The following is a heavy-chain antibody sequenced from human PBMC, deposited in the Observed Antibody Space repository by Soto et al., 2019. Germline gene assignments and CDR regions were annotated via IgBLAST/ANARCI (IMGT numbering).Heavy chain of an antibody. CDR2: INPSGGST. V-gene: IGHV1-46*01. J-gene: IGHJ6*02. D-gene: IGHD3-10*01. CDR3: AREGGSGSYSSYYYYGMDV. Sequence: GASVKVSFKASGYTFTSYYMHWLRQAPGQGLEWMGIINPSGGSTSYAQKFQGRVTMTRDTSTSTVYMELSSLRSEDTAVYYCAREGGSGSYSSYYYYGMDVWGQGTTVTVSS. CDR1: GYTFTSYY.